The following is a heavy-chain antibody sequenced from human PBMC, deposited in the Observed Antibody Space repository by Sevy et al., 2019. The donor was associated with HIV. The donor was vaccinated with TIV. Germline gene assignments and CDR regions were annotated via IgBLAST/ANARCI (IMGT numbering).Heavy chain of an antibody. D-gene: IGHD6-6*01. J-gene: IGHJ4*01. CDR3: ARRSAGSYLDS. CDR2: VSHSGSA. CDR1: GDSIRMGYY. Sequence: SETLSLTCVVSGDSIRMGYYWAWIRQPPGKGPEWVGTVSHSGSAYYNPSLKSRLTISVDTSKNQFSLNLTSVTAADRAVYYCARRSAGSYLDSWGHGVLVTVSS. V-gene: IGHV4-38-2*01.